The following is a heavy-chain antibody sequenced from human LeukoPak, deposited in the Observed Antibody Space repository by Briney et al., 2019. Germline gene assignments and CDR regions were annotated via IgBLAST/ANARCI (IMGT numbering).Heavy chain of an antibody. V-gene: IGHV3-73*01. Sequence: GGSLRLSCAASGFSFSGSAMHWVRQASGKGLEWVGQIRSKANSYATVYAASVKGRFTISRGDSKNTAYLQMNSLKTEDTAVYYCTTDPPYDGSDYPGGYWGQGTLVTVSS. D-gene: IGHD3-22*01. CDR1: GFSFSGSA. CDR2: IRSKANSYAT. J-gene: IGHJ4*02. CDR3: TTDPPYDGSDYPGGY.